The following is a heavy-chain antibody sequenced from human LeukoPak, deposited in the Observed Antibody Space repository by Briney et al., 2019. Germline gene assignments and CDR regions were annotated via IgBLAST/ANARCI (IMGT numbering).Heavy chain of an antibody. Sequence: SGGSLRLSCAASGFTFSSYAMSWVRQAPGKGLEWVSAISGSGGSTYYADSVKGRFTISRDNSKNTLYLQMNSLRAEDTAVYYCAKVLDWVFSGIGGVRSYHYYFDYWGQGTLVTVSS. CDR1: GFTFSSYA. J-gene: IGHJ4*02. D-gene: IGHD2-8*02. V-gene: IGHV3-23*01. CDR2: ISGSGGST. CDR3: AKVLDWVFSGIGGVRSYHYYFDY.